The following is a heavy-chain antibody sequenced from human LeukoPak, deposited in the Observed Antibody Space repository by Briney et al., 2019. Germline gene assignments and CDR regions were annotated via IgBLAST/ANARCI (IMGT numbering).Heavy chain of an antibody. Sequence: GGSLRLSCAASGFTFSSYAMHWVRQAPGKGLEWVAVISHDGTNKYYADSVKGRFTVSRDNSKNTLYLQMNNLRTEDTAVYYCVKADSGYYHWGQGTLVTVSS. V-gene: IGHV3-30*04. CDR1: GFTFSSYA. D-gene: IGHD3-22*01. J-gene: IGHJ5*02. CDR3: VKADSGYYH. CDR2: ISHDGTNK.